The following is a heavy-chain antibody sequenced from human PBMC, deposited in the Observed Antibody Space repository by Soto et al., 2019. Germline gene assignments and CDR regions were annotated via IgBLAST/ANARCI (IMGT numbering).Heavy chain of an antibody. J-gene: IGHJ4*02. Sequence: SETLSLTCTVSGGSISSGGSYWSWIRHHPGKGLEWIGYIYYSGNTYYNPSLKSRVTISVDTSKSQFSLRLSSVTAADTAVYYCARAPTDTSGYYHYFDLWGQGNLVTVSS. V-gene: IGHV4-31*03. CDR3: ARAPTDTSGYYHYFDL. D-gene: IGHD3-22*01. CDR1: GGSISSGGSY. CDR2: IYYSGNT.